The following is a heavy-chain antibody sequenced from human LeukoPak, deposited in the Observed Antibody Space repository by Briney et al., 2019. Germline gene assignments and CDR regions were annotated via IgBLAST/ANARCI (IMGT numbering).Heavy chain of an antibody. CDR2: MNPNSGDT. V-gene: IGHV1-8*03. D-gene: IGHD2-15*01. J-gene: IGHJ4*02. CDR1: GYTFTSYD. Sequence: GASVKVSCKASGYTFTSYDINWVRQATGQGLEWMGWMNPNSGDTGYSQKFQDRVTITRNTSISTAYMELSSLRSEDTAVYYCARGRGYCSGGSCYLHWGQGTLVTVSS. CDR3: ARGRGYCSGGSCYLH.